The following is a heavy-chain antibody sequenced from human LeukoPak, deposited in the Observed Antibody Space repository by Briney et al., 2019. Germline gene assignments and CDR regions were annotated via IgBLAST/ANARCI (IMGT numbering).Heavy chain of an antibody. CDR3: ARGPLGDEFADAFDI. Sequence: SETLSLTCTVSGGSISTYYWSWIRRPPGKGLEWIGYIYYSGSTNYNPSLKSRATISVDTSKNQFSLKLSSVTAADTAVYYCARGPLGDEFADAFDIWGQGTMVTVSS. D-gene: IGHD4-17*01. V-gene: IGHV4-59*01. J-gene: IGHJ3*02. CDR1: GGSISTYY. CDR2: IYYSGST.